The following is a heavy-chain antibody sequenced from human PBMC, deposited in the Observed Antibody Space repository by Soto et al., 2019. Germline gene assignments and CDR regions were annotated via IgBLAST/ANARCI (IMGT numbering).Heavy chain of an antibody. Sequence: QPGGSLRLSCAVSGFTFSSYWMSWFRQAPGEGLQWVANIDRDGSETYYVDSLKGRFTISRDNAENSLFLQMNTLRAEDTAVYYCARAPDSSGSYYYFDYWGQGTLVTGSS. V-gene: IGHV3-7*03. J-gene: IGHJ4*02. CDR2: IDRDGSET. CDR3: ARAPDSSGSYYYFDY. CDR1: GFTFSSYW. D-gene: IGHD3-22*01.